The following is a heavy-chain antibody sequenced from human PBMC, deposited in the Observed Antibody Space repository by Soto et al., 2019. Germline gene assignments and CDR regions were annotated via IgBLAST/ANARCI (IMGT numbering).Heavy chain of an antibody. CDR3: ARAPGRMMNALRYYYGLDV. V-gene: IGHV4-31*02. Sequence: QVQLQESGPGLVKPSETLSFTCNVSGGSISSGGYYWSWIRQLPGKGLEWIGYTYHRGGTYYNPDLKRRITISVDTSKNQFSLKMTSVTAADTAVYFCARAPGRMMNALRYYYGLDVWGQGTTVTVSS. CDR2: TYHRGGT. D-gene: IGHD2-8*01. J-gene: IGHJ6*02. CDR1: GGSISSGGYY.